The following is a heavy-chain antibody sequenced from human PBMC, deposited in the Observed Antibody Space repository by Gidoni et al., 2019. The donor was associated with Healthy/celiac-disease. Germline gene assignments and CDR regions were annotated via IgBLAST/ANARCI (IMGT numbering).Heavy chain of an antibody. J-gene: IGHJ6*02. CDR3: ARGGSTSWFYYGMDV. CDR2: INSDGSST. V-gene: IGHV3-74*01. Sequence: EVQLVESGGGLVQPGGSLRLSCAASGFPFSSYWMHWVRQAPGKGLVWVSRINSDGSSTSYADSVKGRFTISRDNAKNTLYLQMNSLRAEDTAVYYCARGGSTSWFYYGMDVWGQGTTVTVSS. D-gene: IGHD2-2*01. CDR1: GFPFSSYW.